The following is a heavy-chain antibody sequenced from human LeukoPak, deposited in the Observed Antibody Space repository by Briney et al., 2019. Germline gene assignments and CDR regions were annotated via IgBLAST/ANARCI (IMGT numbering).Heavy chain of an antibody. V-gene: IGHV4-34*01. CDR2: INHSGST. Sequence: SETLSLTCAVYGGSFSGYYWSWIRQPPGKGLEWIGEINHSGSTNYNPPLKSRVTISVDTSKNQFSLKLSSVTAADTAVYYCAKVMEYDILTGDYYYMDVWGKETTVTISS. CDR1: GGSFSGYY. CDR3: AKVMEYDILTGDYYYMDV. D-gene: IGHD3-9*01. J-gene: IGHJ6*03.